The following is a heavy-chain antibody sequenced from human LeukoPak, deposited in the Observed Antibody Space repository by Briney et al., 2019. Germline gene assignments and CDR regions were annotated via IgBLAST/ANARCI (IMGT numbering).Heavy chain of an antibody. V-gene: IGHV3-30*18. CDR2: ISYDGSNK. J-gene: IGHJ4*02. Sequence: GGSLRLSCAASGFTFSSYGMHWVRQAPGKGLEWVAVISYDGSNKYYADSVKGRFTISRDNSKNTLYLQMNSLRAEDTAVYYCAKDSSYYYDSSGYCFDYWGQGTLVTVSS. CDR3: AKDSSYYYDSSGYCFDY. CDR1: GFTFSSYG. D-gene: IGHD3-22*01.